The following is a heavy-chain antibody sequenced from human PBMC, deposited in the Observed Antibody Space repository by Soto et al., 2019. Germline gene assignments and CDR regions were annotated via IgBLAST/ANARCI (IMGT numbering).Heavy chain of an antibody. CDR3: AREEFEAGRGHFGC. Sequence: QVQVVESGGSVVQPGGSLRLSCAASGFTFSTSAMHWVRQAPGKGLEWMAMISYGGNNKYYADSVKGRFTISRDISESTLYLQMNSLRTEDTAVYYCAREEFEAGRGHFGCWGQGTLVSVSS. J-gene: IGHJ4*02. CDR2: ISYGGNNK. V-gene: IGHV3-30-3*01. D-gene: IGHD6-13*01. CDR1: GFTFSTSA.